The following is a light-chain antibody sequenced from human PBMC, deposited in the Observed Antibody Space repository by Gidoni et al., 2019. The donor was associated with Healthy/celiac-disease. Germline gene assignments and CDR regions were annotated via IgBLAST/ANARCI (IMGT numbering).Light chain of an antibody. CDR3: QKYNSAPLT. Sequence: DIQMTKSPSSLSASVGDRVTITCRSSQGISNYLAWYQQQPGKVPKLLIYAASTLQSGVPSRFIGSGSGTDFTLTISILQPEDVATYYCQKYNSAPLTFGGGTKVEIK. CDR2: AAS. V-gene: IGKV1-27*01. J-gene: IGKJ4*01. CDR1: QGISNY.